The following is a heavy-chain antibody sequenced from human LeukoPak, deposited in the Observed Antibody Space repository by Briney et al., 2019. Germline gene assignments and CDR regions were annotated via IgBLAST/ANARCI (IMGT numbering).Heavy chain of an antibody. Sequence: GGSLRLSCAASGFTFSSYAMSWVRQAPGKGLEWVSAISGSGGSTYYADSVKGRFTIFRDNPKNILYLQMKSLRAEDTAVYYCAKDIGYQNDYWGQGTLVTVSS. CDR2: ISGSGGST. J-gene: IGHJ4*02. CDR3: AKDIGYQNDY. D-gene: IGHD2-2*01. CDR1: GFTFSSYA. V-gene: IGHV3-23*01.